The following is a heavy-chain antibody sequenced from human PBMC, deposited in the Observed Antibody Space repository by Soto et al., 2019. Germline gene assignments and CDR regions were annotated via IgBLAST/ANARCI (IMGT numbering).Heavy chain of an antibody. CDR3: AKVSSSWYAGFFDL. J-gene: IGHJ4*02. D-gene: IGHD6-13*01. CDR1: GFTFSSHA. V-gene: IGHV3-23*01. Sequence: EVQLLESGGGLVQPGESLRHSCTASGFTFSSHAMTWVRQAPGKGLEWVSGLSDSGGSIYYADSVKGRFTISRDNSMNTLYLQMKTLSAEDTAVYYCAKVSSSWYAGFFDLWGQGTLVTVSS. CDR2: LSDSGGSI.